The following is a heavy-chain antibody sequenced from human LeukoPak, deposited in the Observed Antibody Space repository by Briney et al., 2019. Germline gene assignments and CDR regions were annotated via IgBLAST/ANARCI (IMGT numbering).Heavy chain of an antibody. V-gene: IGHV1-18*01. CDR2: ISAYNGNT. J-gene: IGHJ4*02. Sequence: GASVKVSCKASGYTFTSYGISWVRQAPGQGLEWMGWISAYNGNTNYAQKLQGRVTMTTDTSTSTAYMELRSLRSEDTAVYYCAGEPATTTVTYPFFDYWGQGTLVTVSS. D-gene: IGHD4-17*01. CDR1: GYTFTSYG. CDR3: AGEPATTTVTYPFFDY.